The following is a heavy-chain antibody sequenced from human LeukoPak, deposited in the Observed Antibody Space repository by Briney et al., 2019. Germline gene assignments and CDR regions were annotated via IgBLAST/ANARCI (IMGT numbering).Heavy chain of an antibody. J-gene: IGHJ4*02. CDR2: ISNRGSTI. D-gene: IGHD5-12*01. Sequence: PGGSLRLSCAASGFIFSSFEMNWVRQAPGKGLEWVSYISNRGSTIYYADSVKGRFTISRDNAKNSLYLQMNSLRAEDTAVYYCARDRSAFSGYDFFDYWGQGTLVTVSS. V-gene: IGHV3-48*03. CDR1: GFIFSSFE. CDR3: ARDRSAFSGYDFFDY.